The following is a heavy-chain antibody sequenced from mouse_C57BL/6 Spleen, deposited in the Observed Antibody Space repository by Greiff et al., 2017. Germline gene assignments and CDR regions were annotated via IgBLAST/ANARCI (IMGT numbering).Heavy chain of an antibody. CDR3: ARPYYYGSSLFAY. Sequence: EVQLQQSGPELVKPGASVKISCKASGYTFTDYYMNWVKQSHGKSLEWIGDINPNNGGTSYNQKFKGKATFTVDKSSSTAYMELRSLTSEDSAVYYCARPYYYGSSLFAYWGQGTRVTVSA. CDR1: GYTFTDYY. D-gene: IGHD1-1*01. V-gene: IGHV1-26*01. J-gene: IGHJ3*01. CDR2: INPNNGGT.